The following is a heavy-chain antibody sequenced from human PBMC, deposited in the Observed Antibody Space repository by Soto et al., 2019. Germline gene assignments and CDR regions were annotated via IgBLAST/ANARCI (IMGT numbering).Heavy chain of an antibody. D-gene: IGHD1-26*01. CDR2: INVDNGET. CDR1: GYNFMRYG. V-gene: IGHV1-18*04. J-gene: IGHJ5*02. CDR3: ARWISGGYSDWFDP. Sequence: QVQLVQSGAEVKKPGASVKVSCKASGYNFMRYGFTWVRQAPGQGLEWMGWINVDNGETKYPQKIQGRVTMTTDTSTSTGYMELRSLTSEDTAVYYCARWISGGYSDWFDPWGHGTLVTVSS.